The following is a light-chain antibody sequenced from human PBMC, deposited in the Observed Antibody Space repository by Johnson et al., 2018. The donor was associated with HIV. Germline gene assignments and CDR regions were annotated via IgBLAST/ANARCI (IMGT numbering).Light chain of an antibody. CDR2: DNN. Sequence: QSVLTQPPSVSAAPGQKVTISCSGSSSDMGNYAVSWYQQLPGTAPKLLIYDNNKRPSGIPDRFSGSKSGTSATLGITGLQTGEEVDYYCGTWDSRLYVFGTGSKVTGL. CDR1: SSDMGNYA. V-gene: IGLV1-51*01. J-gene: IGLJ1*01. CDR3: GTWDSRLYV.